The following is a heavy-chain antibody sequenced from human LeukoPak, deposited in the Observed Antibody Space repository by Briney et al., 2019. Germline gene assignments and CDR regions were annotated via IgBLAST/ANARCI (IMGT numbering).Heavy chain of an antibody. Sequence: GGSLRLSCAASGFTFSGYSLHWVRQAPGKGLEWVAFISYDGSNKYYGDSVKGRFTISRDTSKNTLYLQMNSLRPEDTAVYYCATYSSGWYRFDYWGQGTLVTVSS. D-gene: IGHD6-19*01. J-gene: IGHJ4*02. CDR3: ATYSSGWYRFDY. CDR2: ISYDGSNK. V-gene: IGHV3-30-3*01. CDR1: GFTFSGYS.